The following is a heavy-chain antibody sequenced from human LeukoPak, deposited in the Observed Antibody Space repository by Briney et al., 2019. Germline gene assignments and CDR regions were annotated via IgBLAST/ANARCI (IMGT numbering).Heavy chain of an antibody. CDR2: IYYSGNA. CDR1: GASISSGGYY. J-gene: IGHJ4*02. Sequence: SETLSLTCTVSGASISSGGYYWSWIRQYPGKGLEWFAYIYYSGNAYYNPSLKSRVSISVDTSKGQFSLKLSSVTAADTAVYYCARESGGYSGYEPGDIDYWGQGTLVTVSS. D-gene: IGHD5-12*01. V-gene: IGHV4-31*03. CDR3: ARESGGYSGYEPGDIDY.